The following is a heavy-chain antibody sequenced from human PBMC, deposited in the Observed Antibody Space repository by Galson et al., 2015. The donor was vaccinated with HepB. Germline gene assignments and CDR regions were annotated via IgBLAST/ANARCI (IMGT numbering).Heavy chain of an antibody. Sequence: PALVKPTQTLTLTCTFSGFSLSTSGVGVGWIRQPPGKALEWLALIYWDDDRRYSPSLNSRLTITKDTSKNQVVLTMTNMDPVDTATYYCARASGVLRYFDWSLDYWGQGTLVTVSS. V-gene: IGHV2-5*02. CDR3: ARASGVLRYFDWSLDY. J-gene: IGHJ4*02. D-gene: IGHD3-9*01. CDR2: IYWDDDR. CDR1: GFSLSTSGVG.